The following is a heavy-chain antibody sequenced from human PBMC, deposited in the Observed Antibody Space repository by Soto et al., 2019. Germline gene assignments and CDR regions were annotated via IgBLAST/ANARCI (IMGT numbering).Heavy chain of an antibody. CDR2: IYHSGST. V-gene: IGHV4-30-2*01. D-gene: IGHD3-9*01. CDR1: GGSISSGGYS. J-gene: IGHJ3*02. CDR3: ARRSYDILTGNFAFDI. Sequence: SETLSLTCAVSGGSISSGGYSWSWIRQPPGKGLEWIGYIYHSGSTYYNPSLKSRVTISVDRSKNQFSLKLSSVTAADTAVYYCARRSYDILTGNFAFDIWGHGTMVTVAS.